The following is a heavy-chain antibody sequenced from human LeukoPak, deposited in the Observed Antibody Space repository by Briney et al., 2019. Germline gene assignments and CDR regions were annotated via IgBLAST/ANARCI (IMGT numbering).Heavy chain of an antibody. J-gene: IGHJ4*02. CDR2: ISTSGGST. V-gene: IGHV3-23*01. Sequence: QPGGSLRLSCAVSGFTFRSYAMSWLRQAPGKGLEWVSTISTSGGSTYYADSVKGRFTISRDNSKNTLYLQMNSLRAEDTAEYYCAEMGGYSGSFSDYWGQGTLVTVSS. CDR1: GFTFRSYA. D-gene: IGHD1-26*01. CDR3: AEMGGYSGSFSDY.